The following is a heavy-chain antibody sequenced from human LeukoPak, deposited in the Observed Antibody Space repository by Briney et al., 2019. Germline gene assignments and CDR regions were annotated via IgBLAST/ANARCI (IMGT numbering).Heavy chain of an antibody. Sequence: PGGSLRLSCAASGFTVSSNYMSWVRQAPGKGLERVANIKQDGSEKYYVDSVKGRFTISRDNAKNSLYLQMNSLRAEDTAVYYCARAPHPYCSGGNCIYFDYWGQGTLVTVSS. J-gene: IGHJ4*02. D-gene: IGHD2-15*01. CDR1: GFTVSSNY. V-gene: IGHV3-7*01. CDR2: IKQDGSEK. CDR3: ARAPHPYCSGGNCIYFDY.